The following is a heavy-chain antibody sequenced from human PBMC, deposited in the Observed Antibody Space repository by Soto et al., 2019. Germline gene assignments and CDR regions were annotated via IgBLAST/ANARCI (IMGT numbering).Heavy chain of an antibody. CDR3: AKDLGSSSSSAPNHY. D-gene: IGHD6-13*01. Sequence: GGSLRLSCAASGFTFSSYAMSWVRQAPGKGLEWVSAISGSGGSTYYADSVKGRLTISRDNSKNTLYLQMNSLRAEDTAVYYCAKDLGSSSSSAPNHYWGQGTLVTVSS. CDR2: ISGSGGST. V-gene: IGHV3-23*01. J-gene: IGHJ4*02. CDR1: GFTFSSYA.